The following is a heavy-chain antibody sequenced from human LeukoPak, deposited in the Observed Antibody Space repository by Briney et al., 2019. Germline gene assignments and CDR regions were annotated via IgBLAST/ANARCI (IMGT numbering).Heavy chain of an antibody. V-gene: IGHV4-34*01. Sequence: SETLSLTCAVYGGPFSGYYWSWIRQPPGKGLEWIGSIYYSGSTYYNPSLKSRVTISVDTSKNQFSLKLSSVTAADTAVYYCARHPAYLYYFDYWGQGTLVTVSS. J-gene: IGHJ4*02. CDR1: GGPFSGYY. CDR3: ARHPAYLYYFDY. D-gene: IGHD2/OR15-2a*01. CDR2: IYYSGST.